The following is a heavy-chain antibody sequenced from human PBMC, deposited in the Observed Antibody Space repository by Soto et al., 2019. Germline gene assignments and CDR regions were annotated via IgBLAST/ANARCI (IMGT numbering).Heavy chain of an antibody. J-gene: IGHJ4*02. D-gene: IGHD1-26*01. CDR2: IIPVLGIA. V-gene: IGHV1-69*02. CDR3: ATPGTPNMNPGRDVFDY. Sequence: QVHLVQSGAEVKQPGSSVKVSCKASGGTFSTYTITWLRQAPGQGPEWMGRIIPVLGIANYAQKFQARITITAETATRPAGLELSSLRSELTAVFYCATPGTPNMNPGRDVFDYWGQGTLVTVSS. CDR1: GGTFSTYT.